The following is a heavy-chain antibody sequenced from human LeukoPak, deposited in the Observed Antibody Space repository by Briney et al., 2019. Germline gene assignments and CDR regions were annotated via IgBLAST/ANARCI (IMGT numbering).Heavy chain of an antibody. J-gene: IGHJ4*02. D-gene: IGHD1-26*01. CDR1: GFTFSSYA. CDR3: AKDQVQGELPMD. V-gene: IGHV3-23*01. CDR2: ISSSGGIT. Sequence: GGSLRLSCAASGFTFSSYAMSWVRQAPGKGLEWVSAISSSGGITYYADSVKGRFTISRDNSKNTLYLQMNSLRAEDTAVYYCAKDQVQGELPMDWGQGTLVTVSS.